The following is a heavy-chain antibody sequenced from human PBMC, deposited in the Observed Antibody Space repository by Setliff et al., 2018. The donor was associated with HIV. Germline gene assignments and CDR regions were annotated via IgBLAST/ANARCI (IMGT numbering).Heavy chain of an antibody. D-gene: IGHD6-19*01. V-gene: IGHV3-7*04. CDR2: IKQDGSEK. Sequence: SCKASGGTFSSYAISWVRQAPGQGLEWVANIKQDGSEKYYVDSVKGRFTISRDNAKNSLYLQMNSLRAEDTAVYYCARGSVAAMLGGQGTLVTVSS. CDR1: GGTFSSYA. CDR3: ARGSVAAML. J-gene: IGHJ4*02.